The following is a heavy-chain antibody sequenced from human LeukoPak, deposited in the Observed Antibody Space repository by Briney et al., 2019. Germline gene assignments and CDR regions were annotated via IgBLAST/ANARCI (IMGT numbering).Heavy chain of an antibody. Sequence: ASVKVSCKASGYTFTNYGISWVRQAPGQGLEWMGWISAYNGNTYYAQKLQGRVTMTTDTSTSTAYMELRSLRSDDTAVYYCARSKSNYSPGDYWGQGTLVTVSS. CDR2: ISAYNGNT. V-gene: IGHV1-18*01. CDR3: ARSKSNYSPGDY. D-gene: IGHD4-11*01. J-gene: IGHJ4*02. CDR1: GYTFTNYG.